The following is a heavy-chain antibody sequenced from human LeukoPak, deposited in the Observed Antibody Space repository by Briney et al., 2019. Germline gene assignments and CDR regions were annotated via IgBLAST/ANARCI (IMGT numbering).Heavy chain of an antibody. CDR3: ARDQSSGSPGFDY. D-gene: IGHD1-26*01. CDR1: GFTFSSYS. V-gene: IGHV3-21*01. J-gene: IGHJ4*02. CDR2: ISSSSSYI. Sequence: GGSLRLSCAASGFTFSSYSMNWVRQAPGKGLEWVSSISSSSSYIYYADSVKGRFTISRDNAKNSLYLQMNSLRAEDTAVYYCARDQSSGSPGFDYWGQGTLVTVSS.